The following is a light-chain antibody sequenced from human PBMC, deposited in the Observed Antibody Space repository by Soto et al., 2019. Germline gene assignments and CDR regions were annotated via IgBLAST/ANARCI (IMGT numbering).Light chain of an antibody. CDR3: SSYAGSKYWV. V-gene: IGLV2-8*01. Sequence: QSALTQPPSASGSPGQSVTISCTGTSSDIGGYNYVSWYQQHPGKAPKLMIYEVSKRPSGVPDCFSGSKSGSTASLTVSGLQAEDEADYYCSSYAGSKYWVFGGGTKVTVL. J-gene: IGLJ3*02. CDR2: EVS. CDR1: SSDIGGYNY.